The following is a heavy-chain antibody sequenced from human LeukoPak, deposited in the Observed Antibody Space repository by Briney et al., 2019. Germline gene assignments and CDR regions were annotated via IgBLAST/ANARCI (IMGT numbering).Heavy chain of an antibody. D-gene: IGHD6-13*01. CDR2: ISGGGGST. CDR1: GFTFSTYA. J-gene: IGHJ4*02. CDR3: TRGNAIAAAALY. V-gene: IGHV3-23*01. Sequence: GGSLRLSCAASGFTFSTYAMSWVRQAPGKGLEWVSVISGGGGSTYYADSVKGRFTISSDNSKNTLYLQMNSLRDEDTAVYYCTRGNAIAAAALYWGQGTLVTVSS.